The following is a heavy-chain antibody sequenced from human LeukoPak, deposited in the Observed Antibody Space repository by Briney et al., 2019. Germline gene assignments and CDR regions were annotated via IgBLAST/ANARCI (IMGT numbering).Heavy chain of an antibody. CDR1: GFTFSSYA. D-gene: IGHD3-9*01. J-gene: IGHJ4*02. V-gene: IGHV3-23*01. CDR2: ISGSGGST. CDR3: ARDPDFDWLFYFDY. Sequence: PGGSLRLSCAASGFTFSSYAMNWVRQAPGKGLEWVSAISGSGGSTYYADSVTGRFTISRDNSKNTLYLQMNSLRAEDTAVYYCARDPDFDWLFYFDYWGQGTLVTVSS.